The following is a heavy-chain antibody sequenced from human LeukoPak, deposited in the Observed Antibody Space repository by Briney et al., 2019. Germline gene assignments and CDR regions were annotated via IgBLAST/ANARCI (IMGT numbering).Heavy chain of an antibody. Sequence: PSETLSLTCAVYGGSFSGYYWSWIRQPPGKGLEWIGEINHSGSTNYNPSLKSRVTISVDTSKNQFSLKLSSVTAADTAMYYCARAGIAARPRWFGPWGQGTLVTVSS. CDR1: GGSFSGYY. D-gene: IGHD6-6*01. J-gene: IGHJ5*02. CDR3: ARAGIAARPRWFGP. CDR2: INHSGST. V-gene: IGHV4-34*01.